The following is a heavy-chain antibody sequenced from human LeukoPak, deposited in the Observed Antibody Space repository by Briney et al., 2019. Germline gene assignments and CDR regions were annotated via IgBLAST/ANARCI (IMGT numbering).Heavy chain of an antibody. CDR1: GGSISSSSYY. CDR2: IYHTGST. CDR3: ATGMLDY. V-gene: IGHV4-39*07. Sequence: PSETLSLTCTVSGGSISSSSYYWGWIRQPPGKGLEWIGQIYHTGSTNYNPSLKSRVTISVDKSKNQFSLKLSSVTAADTAVYYCATGMLDYWGQGTLVTVSS. J-gene: IGHJ4*02.